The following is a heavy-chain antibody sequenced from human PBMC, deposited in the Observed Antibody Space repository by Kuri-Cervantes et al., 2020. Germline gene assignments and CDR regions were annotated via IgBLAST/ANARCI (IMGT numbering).Heavy chain of an antibody. J-gene: IGHJ5*02. CDR1: GGSVSSDSYY. Sequence: SETLSLTCTVSGGSVSSDSYYWSWIRQPPGKGLEWIGYIYYSGSTNYNPSLKSRVTISVDTSKNQFSLKLSSVTAADTAVYYCARSRDYYDSGVVPWFDPWGQGTLVTVSS. V-gene: IGHV4-61*01. CDR2: IYYSGST. CDR3: ARSRDYYDSGVVPWFDP. D-gene: IGHD3-22*01.